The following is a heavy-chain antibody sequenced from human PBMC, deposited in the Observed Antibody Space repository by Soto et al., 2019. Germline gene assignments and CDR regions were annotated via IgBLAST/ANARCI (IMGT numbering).Heavy chain of an antibody. CDR3: ARVPGIAIFGEAKQSLFDL. CDR1: GFTFTSYE. V-gene: IGHV3-48*03. Sequence: GGSLRLYCAASGFTFTSYEMNWVRQAPGTGLEWVSYISSSGSTIYYADSVKGRFTISRDNAKNSLYLQMNSLRDEDTAVYYCARVPGIAIFGEAKQSLFDLWGQGTLVTVSS. J-gene: IGHJ5*02. CDR2: ISSSGSTI. D-gene: IGHD3-3*01.